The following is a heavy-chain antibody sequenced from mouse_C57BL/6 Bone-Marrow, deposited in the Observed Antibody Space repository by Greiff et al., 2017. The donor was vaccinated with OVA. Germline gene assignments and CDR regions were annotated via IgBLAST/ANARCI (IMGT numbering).Heavy chain of an antibody. CDR1: GYTFTDYE. V-gene: IGHV1-15*01. CDR3: TRGYRNYYAMDY. Sequence: VQLQESGAELVRPGASVTLSCKASGYTFTDYEMHWVKQTPVHGLEWIGAIDPGTGGTAYNQKFKGKAILTADNSSSTAYMEIRSLTSEDSAFYYCTRGYRNYYAMDYWGQGTSVTVSS. D-gene: IGHD2-5*01. CDR2: IDPGTGGT. J-gene: IGHJ4*01.